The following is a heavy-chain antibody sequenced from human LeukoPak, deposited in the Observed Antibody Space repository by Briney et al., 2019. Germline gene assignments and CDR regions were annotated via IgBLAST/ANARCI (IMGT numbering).Heavy chain of an antibody. CDR3: AEGDSVAGNGPQYYYYYYGMDV. Sequence: ASVKVSCKASGYTFTGYYMHWVRQAPGQGLEWMGWINPNSGGTNYAQKFQGRVTMTRDTSISAAYMELSRLRSDDTAVYYCAEGDSVAGNGPQYYYYYYGMDVWGQGTTVTVSS. CDR2: INPNSGGT. D-gene: IGHD6-19*01. J-gene: IGHJ6*02. CDR1: GYTFTGYY. V-gene: IGHV1-2*02.